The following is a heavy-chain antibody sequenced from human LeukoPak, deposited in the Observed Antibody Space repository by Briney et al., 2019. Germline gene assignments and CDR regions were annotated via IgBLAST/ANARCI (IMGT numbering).Heavy chain of an antibody. CDR1: GFTFTNYG. J-gene: IGHJ4*02. CDR3: ASSDDSSYRPWY. V-gene: IGHV3-33*01. D-gene: IGHD3-22*01. CDR2: IWYDGSYK. Sequence: GGSLRLSCAASGFTFTNYGMHWVRQAPGTGLEWVALIWYDGSYKYYADALKGRFTISRDNSKNTPYLQMNSLRVEDTAVYYCASSDDSSYRPWYWGQGTLVTVSS.